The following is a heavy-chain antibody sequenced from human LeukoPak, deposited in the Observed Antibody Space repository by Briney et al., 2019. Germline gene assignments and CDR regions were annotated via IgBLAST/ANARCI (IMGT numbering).Heavy chain of an antibody. CDR2: ISGSGAST. V-gene: IGHV3-23*01. J-gene: IGHJ4*02. CDR3: AKGRGSPYYFEY. Sequence: PGGSLRLSWAASGXTFSSFAMTWVRQAPGKGLELVSAISGSGASTYYADSVKGRFTISRDNSKNTLYLQMNSLRAEDTAVYYCAKGRGSPYYFEYWGQGTLVTVSS. D-gene: IGHD1-26*01. CDR1: GXTFSSFA.